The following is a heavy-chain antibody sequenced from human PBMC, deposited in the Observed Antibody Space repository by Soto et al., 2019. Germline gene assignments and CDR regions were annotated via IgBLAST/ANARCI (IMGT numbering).Heavy chain of an antibody. V-gene: IGHV1-69*13. Sequence: ASVKVSCKASGGTFSSYAISWVRQAPGQGLEWMGGIIPIFGTANYAQKFQGRVTITADESTSTAYMELSSLRSEDTAVYYCARDWPNGGGYYTIGYWGQGTLVTVSS. CDR2: IIPIFGTA. CDR1: GGTFSSYA. CDR3: ARDWPNGGGYYTIGY. D-gene: IGHD3-3*01. J-gene: IGHJ4*02.